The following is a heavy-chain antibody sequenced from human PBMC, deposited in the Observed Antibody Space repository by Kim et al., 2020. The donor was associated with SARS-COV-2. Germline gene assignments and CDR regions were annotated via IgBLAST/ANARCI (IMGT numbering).Heavy chain of an antibody. Sequence: SETLSLTCTVSGGSISSSSYYWGWIRQPPGKGLEWIGSIYYSGSTYYNPSLKSRVTISVDTSKNQFSLKLSSVTAADTAVYYCARPTDYYDSSGREYYFDYWGQGTLVTVSS. J-gene: IGHJ4*02. CDR2: IYYSGST. CDR1: GGSISSSSYY. D-gene: IGHD3-22*01. V-gene: IGHV4-39*01. CDR3: ARPTDYYDSSGREYYFDY.